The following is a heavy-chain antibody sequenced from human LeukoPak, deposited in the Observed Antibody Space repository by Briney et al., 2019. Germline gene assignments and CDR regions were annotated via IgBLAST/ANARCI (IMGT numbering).Heavy chain of an antibody. J-gene: IGHJ5*02. CDR3: AKKGMAAAGTGNWFDP. V-gene: IGHV3-23*01. CDR2: ISGSGGST. Sequence: GGSLRLSRAASGFTFSSHGMNWVRQAPGKGLEWVSAISGSGGSTYYADSVKGRFTISRDNSKNTLYLQMNSLRAEDTAVYYRAKKGMAAAGTGNWFDPWGQGTLVTVSS. D-gene: IGHD6-13*01. CDR1: GFTFSSHG.